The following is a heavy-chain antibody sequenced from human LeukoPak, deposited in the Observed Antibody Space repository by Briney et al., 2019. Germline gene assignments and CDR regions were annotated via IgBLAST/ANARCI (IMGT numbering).Heavy chain of an antibody. D-gene: IGHD3-22*01. CDR1: GYSFNTYG. CDR2: ISAYKAIT. Sequence: GASVKVSCKASGYSFNTYGISWVRQAPGQELEWMGGISAYKAITNYAQKFQDRVTMTTDTATTTAYLELRSLRSDDTAVYYCARHYSGYSPRHDYWGQGTLITVSS. V-gene: IGHV1-18*01. J-gene: IGHJ4*02. CDR3: ARHYSGYSPRHDY.